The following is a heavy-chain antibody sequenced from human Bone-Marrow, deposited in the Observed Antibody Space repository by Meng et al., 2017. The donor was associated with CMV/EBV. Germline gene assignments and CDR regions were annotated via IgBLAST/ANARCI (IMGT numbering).Heavy chain of an antibody. CDR2: MNPNSGNT. CDR1: GGTFSSYT. J-gene: IGHJ6*02. Sequence: ASVKVSCKASGGTFSSYTISWVRQATGQGLEWMGWMNPNSGNTGYAQKFQGRVTITRNTSISTAYMDLSRLRSDDTAVYYGASPSTIYYDFWSGLTEGYMYVCGQRTTVTVSS. V-gene: IGHV1-8*03. CDR3: ASPSTIYYDFWSGLTEGYMYV. D-gene: IGHD3-3*01.